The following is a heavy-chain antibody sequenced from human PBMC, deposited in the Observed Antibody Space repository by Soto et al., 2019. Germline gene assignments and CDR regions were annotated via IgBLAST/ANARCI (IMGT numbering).Heavy chain of an antibody. CDR2: ISYDGSNK. V-gene: IGHV3-30-3*01. D-gene: IGHD3-3*01. J-gene: IGHJ4*02. CDR3: ARDKRDFRFLEWSYYFDY. CDR1: GFTCSSCA. Sequence: GGSLRLSCAAAGFTCSSCAMHWVRQAPGKGLEWVALISYDGSNKYYADSVKGRFTISRDNSKNTLYLQMNSLRAEDTAVYHCARDKRDFRFLEWSYYFDYWGQGTLVTVSS.